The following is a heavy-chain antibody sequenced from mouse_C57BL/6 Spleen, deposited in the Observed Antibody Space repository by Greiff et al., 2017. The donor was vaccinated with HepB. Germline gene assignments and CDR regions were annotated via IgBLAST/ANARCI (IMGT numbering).Heavy chain of an antibody. CDR2: INPYNGGT. CDR1: GYTFTDYY. J-gene: IGHJ4*01. D-gene: IGHD3-2*02. Sequence: VQLQQSGPVLVKPGASVKMSCKASGYTFTDYYMNWVKQSHGKSLEWIGVINPYNGGTSYNQKFKGKATLTVDKSSSTAYMELNSLTSEDYAVYYCARTAQALYYAMDYWGQGTSVTVSS. V-gene: IGHV1-19*01. CDR3: ARTAQALYYAMDY.